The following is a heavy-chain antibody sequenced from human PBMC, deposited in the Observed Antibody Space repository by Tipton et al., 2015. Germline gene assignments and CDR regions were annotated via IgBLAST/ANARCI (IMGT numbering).Heavy chain of an antibody. V-gene: IGHV1-46*01. CDR1: GYTFTSYY. D-gene: IGHD2-8*01. CDR3: AKTPPYDHGVSYDFPS. CDR2: INPNGGDT. J-gene: IGHJ4*02. Sequence: QSGAEVKKPGASVKVSCKASGYTFTSYYIHWVRQAPGQGPEWMGVINPNGGDTSYAQKFQGRVTMTADTSTTTVYMELGSLKFDDSALYYCAKTPPYDHGVSYDFPSWRQGTLVTVSS.